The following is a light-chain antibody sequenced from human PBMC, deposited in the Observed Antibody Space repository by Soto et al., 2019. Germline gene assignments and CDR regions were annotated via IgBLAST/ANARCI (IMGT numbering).Light chain of an antibody. CDR1: DSDVGGYNY. V-gene: IGLV2-14*03. Sequence: QSALTQPASVSGSPGQSITISCTGTDSDVGGYNYVSWYQHHPGNAPKVMIYNVSYRPSGVSNRFSGSKSGNTASLTISGLQAEDAAYYYCTSYTTNRVGVFGGGTKVTVL. CDR3: TSYTTNRVGV. J-gene: IGLJ2*01. CDR2: NVS.